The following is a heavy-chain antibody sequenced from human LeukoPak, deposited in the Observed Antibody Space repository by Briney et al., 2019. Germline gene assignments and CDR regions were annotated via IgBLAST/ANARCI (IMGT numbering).Heavy chain of an antibody. D-gene: IGHD6-19*01. CDR2: FYSSGST. CDR3: AKVAGSRYFDI. CDR1: GGSVSTYY. J-gene: IGHJ2*01. Sequence: SETLSLTCTVSGGSVSTYYWSWIRQPAGKGLEWIGRFYSSGSTSYNPSLKSRVSMSIDTSKNQFSLNLTSVTAADTAVYYCAKVAGSRYFDIWGRGALVTVSS. V-gene: IGHV4-4*07.